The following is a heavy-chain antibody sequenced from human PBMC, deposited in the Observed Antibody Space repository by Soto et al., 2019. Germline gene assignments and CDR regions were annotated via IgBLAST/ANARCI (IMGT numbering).Heavy chain of an antibody. D-gene: IGHD4-4*01. CDR1: RFTFSYYV. Sequence: PGGSLRLSCAASRFTFSYYVMHWVRQAPGKGLEWVAGISHGATRKSYSDSVKGRFIISRDNSKKMLYLQLNSLRREDTAVYYCAKDWVGGSNRYQLDYWGRGTLVTVSS. CDR3: AKDWVGGSNRYQLDY. J-gene: IGHJ4*02. CDR2: ISHGATRK. V-gene: IGHV3-30*18.